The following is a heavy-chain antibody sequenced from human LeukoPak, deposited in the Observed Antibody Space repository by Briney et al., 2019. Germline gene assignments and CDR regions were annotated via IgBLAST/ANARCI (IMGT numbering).Heavy chain of an antibody. Sequence: GASVKVSCKASGYTFTSYDINWVRQATGQGLEWTGWMNPNSGNTGYAQKFQGRVTITRNTSISTAYMELSSLRSEDTAVYYCARGGYCSSTSCYTGDWFDPWGQGTLVTVSS. CDR3: ARGGYCSSTSCYTGDWFDP. D-gene: IGHD2-2*02. V-gene: IGHV1-8*03. CDR2: MNPNSGNT. J-gene: IGHJ5*02. CDR1: GYTFTSYD.